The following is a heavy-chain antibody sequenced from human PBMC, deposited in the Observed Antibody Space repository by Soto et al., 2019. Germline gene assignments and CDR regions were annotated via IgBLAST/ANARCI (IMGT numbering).Heavy chain of an antibody. D-gene: IGHD6-13*01. CDR2: ISYDGSNK. J-gene: IGHJ4*02. V-gene: IGHV3-30*18. CDR1: GFTFSSYG. CDR3: AKDRQQLVRGIVGY. Sequence: QVQLVESGGGVVQPGRSLRLSCAASGFTFSSYGMHWVRQAPGKGLEWVAVISYDGSNKYYADSVKGRFTISRDNSKNTLYLQMNSLRAEDTAVYYCAKDRQQLVRGIVGYWGQGTLVTVSS.